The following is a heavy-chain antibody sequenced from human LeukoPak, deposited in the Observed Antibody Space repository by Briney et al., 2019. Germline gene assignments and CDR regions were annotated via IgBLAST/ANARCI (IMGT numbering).Heavy chain of an antibody. CDR3: ARQIVGAAFDY. CDR1: GYSFISYW. D-gene: IGHD1-26*01. V-gene: IGHV5-51*01. Sequence: GESLKISCQGSGYSFISYWIGWVRQMPGKGLEWMGIIYPGDSDTRYSPSFQGQVTISADKSISTAYLQWSSLKASDTAIYYCARQIVGAAFDYWGQGTPVTVSS. J-gene: IGHJ4*02. CDR2: IYPGDSDT.